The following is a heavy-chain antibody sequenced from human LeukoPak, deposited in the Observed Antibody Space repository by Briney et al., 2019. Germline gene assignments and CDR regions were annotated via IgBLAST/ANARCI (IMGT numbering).Heavy chain of an antibody. CDR2: INHSGST. D-gene: IGHD2-2*01. Sequence: SETLSLTCAVYGGSFSGYYWSWIRQPPGKGLEWIGEINHSGSTNYNPSLKSRVTISVDTSENQFSLKLTSVTAADTAVYYCASRDCSSTSCHEGYNWFDPWGQGILVSVSS. CDR1: GGSFSGYY. CDR3: ASRDCSSTSCHEGYNWFDP. J-gene: IGHJ5*02. V-gene: IGHV4-34*01.